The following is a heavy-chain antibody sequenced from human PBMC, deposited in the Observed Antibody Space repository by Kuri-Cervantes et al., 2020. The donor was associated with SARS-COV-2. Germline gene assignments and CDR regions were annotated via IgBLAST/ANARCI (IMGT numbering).Heavy chain of an antibody. CDR3: ARDPRGVVNPYYYYGMDV. Sequence: GESLKISCAASGFTFSDYYMSWIRQAPGKGLEWVSYISSSSSYTNYADSVKGRFTISRDNAKNSLYLQMNSLRVEDTAVYYCARDPRGVVNPYYYYGMDVWGQGTTVTVSS. CDR2: ISSSSSYT. D-gene: IGHD3-3*01. CDR1: GFTFSDYY. V-gene: IGHV3-11*05. J-gene: IGHJ6*02.